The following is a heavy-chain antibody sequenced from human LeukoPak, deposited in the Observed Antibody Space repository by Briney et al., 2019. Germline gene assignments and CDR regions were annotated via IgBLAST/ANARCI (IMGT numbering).Heavy chain of an antibody. V-gene: IGHV4-38-2*02. Sequence: SETLSLTCTVSGYSISCGYYWIWIRQPPGKGLEWIGSLYHSDSIYYNSSLESRVTMSVDTSKNQFSLKLSFVTAADTAVYYCARQHDSYHYYYVDVWGKGTTVTVSS. J-gene: IGHJ6*03. CDR1: GYSISCGYY. CDR3: ARQHDSYHYYYVDV. D-gene: IGHD6-13*01. CDR2: LYHSDSI.